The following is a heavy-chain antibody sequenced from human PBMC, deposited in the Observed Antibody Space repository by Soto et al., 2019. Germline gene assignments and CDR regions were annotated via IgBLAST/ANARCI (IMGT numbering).Heavy chain of an antibody. D-gene: IGHD3-10*01. CDR3: AKRASGSYFDY. V-gene: IGHV3-23*01. CDR2: ISGSGGST. Sequence: EVQLLESGGGLVQPGGSLRPSCAASGFTFSNYAMNWVRQAPGKGLEWISVISGSGGSTYYADSVKGRFTISRDNSKNTLYLQMNSLRAEDTAVYYCAKRASGSYFDYWSQGTLVTVSS. CDR1: GFTFSNYA. J-gene: IGHJ4*02.